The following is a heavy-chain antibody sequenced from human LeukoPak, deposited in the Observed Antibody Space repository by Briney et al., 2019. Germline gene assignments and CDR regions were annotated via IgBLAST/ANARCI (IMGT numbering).Heavy chain of an antibody. CDR1: GFTFSSYE. D-gene: IGHD3-10*01. J-gene: IGHJ4*02. CDR2: ISSSGSTI. Sequence: GGSLRLSCAASGFTFSSYEMNWVRQAPGKGLEWVSYISSSGSTIYYADSVKGRFTISRDNAKNSLYLQMNSLRAEDTALYYCAKTTDGSGSLFWPLDYWGQGTLVTVSS. CDR3: AKTTDGSGSLFWPLDY. V-gene: IGHV3-48*03.